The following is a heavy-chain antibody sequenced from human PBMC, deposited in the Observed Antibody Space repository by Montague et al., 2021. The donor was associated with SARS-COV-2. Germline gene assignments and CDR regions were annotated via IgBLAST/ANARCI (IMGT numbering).Heavy chain of an antibody. CDR3: ARDLGFYGMDV. CDR2: ISYDGSNK. Sequence: SLRLSCAASGFNFSSYVMHWVRQAPGKGLEWVAVISYDGSNKYYADSVKGRFTISRDNSKNTLYLQMNSLRAEDTAVYYCARDLGFYGMDVWGQGTTVTVPS. V-gene: IGHV3-30*19. CDR1: GFNFSSYV. J-gene: IGHJ6*02.